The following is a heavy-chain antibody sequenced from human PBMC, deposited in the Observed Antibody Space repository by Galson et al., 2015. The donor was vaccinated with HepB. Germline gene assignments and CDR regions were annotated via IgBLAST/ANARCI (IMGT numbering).Heavy chain of an antibody. CDR3: ARDHRYYYDSSGYSGGPDAFDI. CDR1: GFTFSSYW. J-gene: IGHJ3*02. V-gene: IGHV3-7*01. CDR2: IKQDGSEK. Sequence: SLRLSCAASGFTFSSYWMSWVRQAPGKGLEWVANIKQDGSEKYYVDSVKGRFTISRDNAKNSLYLQMNSLRAEDTAVYYCARDHRYYYDSSGYSGGPDAFDIWGQGTMVTVSS. D-gene: IGHD3-22*01.